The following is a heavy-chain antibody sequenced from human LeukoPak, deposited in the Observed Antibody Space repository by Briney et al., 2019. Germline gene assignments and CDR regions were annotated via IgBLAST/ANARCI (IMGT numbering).Heavy chain of an antibody. J-gene: IGHJ4*02. Sequence: ASVKVSCKASGGTFSSYAINWVRQAAGQGLEWMGWMNANRGTTDYAQKFQGRVTMTRNTSISTAYMELSSLISEDTAVYYCTRGRSYYDSSGRQDYWGQGTLVTVSS. CDR2: MNANRGTT. D-gene: IGHD3-22*01. V-gene: IGHV1-8*02. CDR3: TRGRSYYDSSGRQDY. CDR1: GGTFSSYA.